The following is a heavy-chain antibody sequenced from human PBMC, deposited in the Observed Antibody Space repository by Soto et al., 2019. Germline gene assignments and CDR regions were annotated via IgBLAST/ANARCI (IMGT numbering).Heavy chain of an antibody. CDR3: VRERYISSGGFDP. V-gene: IGHV6-1*02. D-gene: IGHD3-10*01. CDR2: TYYRSRFFS. J-gene: IGHJ5*02. Sequence: QVQLQQSGPGLVKPSQTLSLTCAISGDSVSSYSAAWNWIRQSPSGGLEWLGRTYYRSRFFSDYAESVTSRILINPDTSKTEFSLQLKSVTPEDTAVYYCVRERYISSGGFDPWGQGTPVTVSS. CDR1: GDSVSSYSAA.